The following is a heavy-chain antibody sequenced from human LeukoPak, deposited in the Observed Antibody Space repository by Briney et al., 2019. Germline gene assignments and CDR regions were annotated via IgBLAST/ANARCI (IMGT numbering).Heavy chain of an antibody. CDR2: ISGSGGST. V-gene: IGHV3-23*01. D-gene: IGHD1-26*01. CDR1: GFTFSSYA. J-gene: IGHJ4*02. Sequence: GGSLRLSCVASGFTFSSYAMSWVRQAPGKGPERVSAISGSGGSTYYADSVKGRFTISRDNSKNTLYLQMNSLRAEDTAVYYCAKVEVGATKRYYFDYWGKGTLVTVSS. CDR3: AKVEVGATKRYYFDY.